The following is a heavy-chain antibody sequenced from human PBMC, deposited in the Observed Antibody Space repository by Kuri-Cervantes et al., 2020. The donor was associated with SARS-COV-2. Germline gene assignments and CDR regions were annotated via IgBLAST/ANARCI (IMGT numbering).Heavy chain of an antibody. D-gene: IGHD2-15*01. CDR2: INGYNDNT. CDR1: GYTFTNYG. V-gene: IGHV1-18*04. Sequence: ASVKVSCKASGYTFTNYGISWVRQAPGQGPEWMGWINGYNDNTKYAQKLQGRVTMTTDTSTSTAYMELRSLRSDDTAVYYCARGIVVVVAAMGYFDYWGQGTLVTVSS. J-gene: IGHJ4*02. CDR3: ARGIVVVVAAMGYFDY.